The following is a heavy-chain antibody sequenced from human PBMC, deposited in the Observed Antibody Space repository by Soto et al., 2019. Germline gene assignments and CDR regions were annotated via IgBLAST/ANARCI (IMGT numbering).Heavy chain of an antibody. Sequence: EVKLVQSGGSVVRPGGSLRLSCAASGFTFDDYGMAWVRQPPGKGLEWVSGINWNGGNSGYGDSVRGRFSISRDNVKNTLYLQMNSLRVGDTALYYCVRALIGHDHFFDSWGQGTLVTVST. J-gene: IGHJ4*02. CDR1: GFTFDDYG. CDR2: INWNGGNS. D-gene: IGHD5-12*01. CDR3: VRALIGHDHFFDS. V-gene: IGHV3-20*04.